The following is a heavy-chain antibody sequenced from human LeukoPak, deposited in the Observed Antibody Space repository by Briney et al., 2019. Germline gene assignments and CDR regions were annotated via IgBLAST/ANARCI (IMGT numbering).Heavy chain of an antibody. CDR2: IYYSGST. CDR3: ARETIFGMEGYYYYYMDV. D-gene: IGHD3-3*01. Sequence: PSETLSLTCTVSGGSISSYYWSWIRQPPGKGLEWVGYIYYSGSTNYNPSLKSRVTISVDTSKNQFSLKLSSVTAADTAVYYCARETIFGMEGYYYYYMDVWGKGTTVTVSS. J-gene: IGHJ6*03. V-gene: IGHV4-59*01. CDR1: GGSISSYY.